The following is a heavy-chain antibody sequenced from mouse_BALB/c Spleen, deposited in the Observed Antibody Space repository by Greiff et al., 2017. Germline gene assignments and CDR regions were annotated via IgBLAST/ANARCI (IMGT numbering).Heavy chain of an antibody. Sequence: QVQLQQPGADLVMPGASVKMSCKASGYTFTDYWMHWVKQRPGQGLEWIGAIDTSDSYTGYNQKFKGKATLTVDESSSTAYMQLSSLTSEDSAVYYCARDDGYSSYWGQGTLVTVSA. D-gene: IGHD2-3*01. J-gene: IGHJ3*01. CDR1: GYTFTDYW. CDR2: IDTSDSYT. V-gene: IGHV1-69*01. CDR3: ARDDGYSSY.